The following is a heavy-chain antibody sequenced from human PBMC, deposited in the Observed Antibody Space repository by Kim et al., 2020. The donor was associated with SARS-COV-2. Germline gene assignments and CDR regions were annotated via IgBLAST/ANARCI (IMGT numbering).Heavy chain of an antibody. CDR1: GFTFSSYP. V-gene: IGHV3-23*01. D-gene: IGHD4-17*01. CDR3: AKLLSVTTDYYLGMDV. Sequence: LSLTCAASGFTFSSYPMRWVRQAPGQGLEWVSSISAGGGSTYYPDSVKGRFTISRDNSKNTLYLQMNSLRAEDTAVYYCAKLLSVTTDYYLGMDVWGQGTPVTVSS. CDR2: ISAGGGST. J-gene: IGHJ6*02.